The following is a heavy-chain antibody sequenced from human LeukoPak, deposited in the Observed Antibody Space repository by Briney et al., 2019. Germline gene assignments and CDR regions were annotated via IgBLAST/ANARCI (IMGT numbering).Heavy chain of an antibody. CDR2: INPNSGGT. Sequence: ASVKVSCKASGYTFTGYYMHWVRQAPGQGLEWMGWINPNSGGTNYAQKFQGRVTMTRDTSISTAYMELSRLRSDDTAVYYCARIIYGSGSCDFDYWGQGTLVTVSS. CDR3: ARIIYGSGSCDFDY. D-gene: IGHD3-10*01. V-gene: IGHV1-2*02. J-gene: IGHJ4*02. CDR1: GYTFTGYY.